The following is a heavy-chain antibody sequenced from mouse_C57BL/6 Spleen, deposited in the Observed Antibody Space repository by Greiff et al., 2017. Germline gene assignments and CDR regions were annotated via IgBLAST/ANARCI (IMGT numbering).Heavy chain of an antibody. Sequence: EAQVVESGGGLVKPGGSLKLSCAASGFTFSSYAMSWVRQTPEKRLEWVATISDGGSYTYYPDNVKGRFTISRDNAKNNLYLQMSHLKSEDTAMYYCARPAYYSNYFDYWGQGTTLTVSS. CDR1: GFTFSSYA. CDR2: ISDGGSYT. CDR3: ARPAYYSNYFDY. J-gene: IGHJ2*01. D-gene: IGHD2-5*01. V-gene: IGHV5-4*01.